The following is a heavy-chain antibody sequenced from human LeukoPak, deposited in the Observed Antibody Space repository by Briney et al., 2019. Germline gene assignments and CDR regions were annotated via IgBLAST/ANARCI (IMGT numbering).Heavy chain of an antibody. D-gene: IGHD5-24*01. J-gene: IGHJ4*02. Sequence: GGSLRPSCAASGFTFSSYAMHWVRRAPGKGLEWVAVISYDGSNKYYADSVKGRFTISRDNSKNTLYLQMNSLRAEDTAVYYCARDPEMAPFDYWGQGTLVTVSS. V-gene: IGHV3-30-3*01. CDR1: GFTFSSYA. CDR3: ARDPEMAPFDY. CDR2: ISYDGSNK.